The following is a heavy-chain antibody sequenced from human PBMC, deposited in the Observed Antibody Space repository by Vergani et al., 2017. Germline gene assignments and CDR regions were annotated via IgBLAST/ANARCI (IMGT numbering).Heavy chain of an antibody. D-gene: IGHD3-22*01. CDR1: GGSVTSTSYH. CDR3: ARHVTQDYYNDSDYFDY. V-gene: IGHV4-39*01. CDR2: LYNPGKT. Sequence: QLQLKESGPGLVKPSETLSLTCDVSGGSVTSTSYHWAWIRLPPGKGLEWIGSLYNPGKTYYNSSLESRLSLSVDTSTNQFFMRLNSVTAADTAIYYCARHVTQDYYNDSDYFDYWGLGTLVTVSS. J-gene: IGHJ4*02.